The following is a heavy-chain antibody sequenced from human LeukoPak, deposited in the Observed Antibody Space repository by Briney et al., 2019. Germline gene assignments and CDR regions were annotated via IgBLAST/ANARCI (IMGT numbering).Heavy chain of an antibody. Sequence: GGSLRLSCAASGFTFSSYSMNWVRQAPGKGLEWVSSISSSSSYIYYADSVKGRFTISRDNAKNSLYLQMNSLRAEDTAVYYCARDYFEWELDFDIWGQRTMVTVSS. D-gene: IGHD1-26*01. CDR2: ISSSSSYI. CDR1: GFTFSSYS. CDR3: ARDYFEWELDFDI. V-gene: IGHV3-21*01. J-gene: IGHJ3*02.